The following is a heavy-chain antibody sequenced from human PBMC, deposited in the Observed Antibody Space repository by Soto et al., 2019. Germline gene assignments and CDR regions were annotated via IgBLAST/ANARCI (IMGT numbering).Heavy chain of an antibody. D-gene: IGHD6-13*01. Sequence: QVQLQESGPGLVKPSGTLSLTCAVSGDSISSSKWWSWVRQPPGKGLEWIGEIYHSGSTNYNPSLKSRVIISVDTSKNHVSRKLSSVTDADTAVYDCARGESQQQRDSWGQGTRVTVS. V-gene: IGHV4-4*02. CDR2: IYHSGST. J-gene: IGHJ4*02. CDR1: GDSISSSKW. CDR3: ARGESQQQRDS.